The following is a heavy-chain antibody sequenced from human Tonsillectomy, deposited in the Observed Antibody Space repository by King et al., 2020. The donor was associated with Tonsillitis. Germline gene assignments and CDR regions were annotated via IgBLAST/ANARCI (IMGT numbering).Heavy chain of an antibody. CDR1: GGSISSYY. Sequence: QLQESGPGLVKPSETLSLTCTVSGGSISSYYWSWIRQPPGKGLEWIGYIYYSGSTNYNPSLKSRVTISVDTSKNQFSLKLSSVTAADTAVYYCATGDGSPLMYFDYWGQGTLVTVSS. J-gene: IGHJ4*02. CDR3: ATGDGSPLMYFDY. V-gene: IGHV4-59*01. D-gene: IGHD2-15*01. CDR2: IYYSGST.